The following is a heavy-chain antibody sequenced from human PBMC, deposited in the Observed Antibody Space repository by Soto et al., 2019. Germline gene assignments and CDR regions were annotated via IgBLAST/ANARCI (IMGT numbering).Heavy chain of an antibody. V-gene: IGHV3-33*01. Sequence: QVQLVESGGGVVHPGRSLRLSCATSGFTFRDDAMNWVRQAPGKGLEWVAVIWYVGGERYYADSVKGRFTISSDDSKNTLNLQIESLTGEDTAVSGCDREVRNTARFSGLADWGHGTLVTGSS. CDR3: DREVRNTARFSGLAD. D-gene: IGHD5-18*01. J-gene: IGHJ4*01. CDR1: GFTFRDDA. CDR2: IWYVGGER.